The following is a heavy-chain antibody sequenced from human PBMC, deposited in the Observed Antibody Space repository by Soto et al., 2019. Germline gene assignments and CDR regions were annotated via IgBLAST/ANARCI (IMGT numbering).Heavy chain of an antibody. V-gene: IGHV4-4*02. CDR1: GGSVNNDKW. D-gene: IGHD3-9*01. CDR3: AGQWSAGYGAFDP. J-gene: IGHJ5*02. Sequence: QVQLQESGPGLVKPSGTLSLTCAVSGGSVNNDKWWSWVRQPPGKGLEWIGEIHSSGITNYTPSLNSRASIFVDKFKNQFSVKLTSVTAADKAVYFCAGQWSAGYGAFDPWGQGTLVTVSS. CDR2: IHSSGIT.